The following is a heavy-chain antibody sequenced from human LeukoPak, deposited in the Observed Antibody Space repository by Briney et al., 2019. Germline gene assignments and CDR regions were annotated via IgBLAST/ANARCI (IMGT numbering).Heavy chain of an antibody. J-gene: IGHJ4*02. CDR1: GFTFSSYG. CDR2: ISYDGSNK. V-gene: IGHV3-30*18. CDR3: AKDSIAAAGGFGY. D-gene: IGHD6-13*01. Sequence: GGSLRLSCAASGFTFSSYGMHWVRQAPGKGLEWVAVISYDGSNKYYADSVKGRFTISRDNSKNTLYLQMNSLRAEDTAVYYCAKDSIAAAGGFGYWGQGTLVTVSS.